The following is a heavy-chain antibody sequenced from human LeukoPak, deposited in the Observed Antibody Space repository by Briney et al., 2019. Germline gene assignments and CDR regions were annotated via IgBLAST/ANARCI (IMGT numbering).Heavy chain of an antibody. CDR3: ARGGYFQGAFDI. CDR2: IIPIFGTA. Sequence: GASVKVSCKASGGTFSSYAISWVRQAPGQGLEWMGGIIPIFGTANYAQKFQGRVTITADESTSTAYMELSSLRSEDTAVYYCARGGYFQGAFDIWGQGTMVTVSS. CDR1: GGTFSSYA. V-gene: IGHV1-69*13. D-gene: IGHD3-22*01. J-gene: IGHJ3*02.